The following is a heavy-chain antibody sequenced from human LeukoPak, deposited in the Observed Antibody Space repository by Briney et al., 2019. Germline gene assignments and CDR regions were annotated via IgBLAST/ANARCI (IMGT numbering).Heavy chain of an antibody. V-gene: IGHV1-69*05. CDR2: IIPIFGTA. J-gene: IGHJ5*02. Sequence: ASVKVSCKASGGTFSSYAISWVRQAPGQGLEWMGGIIPIFGTANYAQKFQGRVTITTDESTSTAYMELSSLRSEGTAVYYCARASYSGSYFLSVDWFDPWGQGTLVTVSS. CDR1: GGTFSSYA. D-gene: IGHD1-26*01. CDR3: ARASYSGSYFLSVDWFDP.